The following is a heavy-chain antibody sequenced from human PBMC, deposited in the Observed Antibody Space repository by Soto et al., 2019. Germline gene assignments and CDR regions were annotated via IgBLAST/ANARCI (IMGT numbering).Heavy chain of an antibody. CDR3: ARDSDIVVVPAAVPEDYYYYYGMDV. CDR2: IWYDGSNK. D-gene: IGHD2-2*01. Sequence: QVQLVESGGGVVQPGRSLRLSCAASGFTFSSYGMHWVRQAPGKGLEWVAVIWYDGSNKYYADSVKGRFTISRDNSKNTLYLQMNSLRAEDTAVYYCARDSDIVVVPAAVPEDYYYYYGMDVWGQGTTVTVSS. V-gene: IGHV3-33*01. CDR1: GFTFSSYG. J-gene: IGHJ6*02.